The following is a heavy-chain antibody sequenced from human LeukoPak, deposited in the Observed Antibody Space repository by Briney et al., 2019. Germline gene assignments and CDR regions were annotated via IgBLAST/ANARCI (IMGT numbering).Heavy chain of an antibody. CDR3: ARELSYWYFDL. V-gene: IGHV3-30-3*01. J-gene: IGHJ2*01. CDR2: ISYDGSNK. CDR1: GFTFSSYA. Sequence: PGGSLRLSCAASGFTFSSYAMHWVRQAPGKGLEWVAVISYDGSNKYYADSVKGRFTMSRDNSKNTLYLQMNSLRAEDTAAYYCARELSYWYFDLWGRGTLVTVSS.